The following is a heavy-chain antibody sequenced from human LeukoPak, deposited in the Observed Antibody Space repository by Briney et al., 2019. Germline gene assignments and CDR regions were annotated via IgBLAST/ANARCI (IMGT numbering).Heavy chain of an antibody. J-gene: IGHJ4*02. D-gene: IGHD2-15*01. CDR2: INAGNGNT. CDR1: GYTFTSYA. Sequence: WASVKVSCKASGYTFTSYAMHWVRQAPGQRLEWMGWINAGNGNTKYSQKFQGRVTITRDTSASTAYMELSSLRSEDTAVYYCARDPCSGCSCYIHPFDYWGQGTLVTVSS. CDR3: ARDPCSGCSCYIHPFDY. V-gene: IGHV1-3*01.